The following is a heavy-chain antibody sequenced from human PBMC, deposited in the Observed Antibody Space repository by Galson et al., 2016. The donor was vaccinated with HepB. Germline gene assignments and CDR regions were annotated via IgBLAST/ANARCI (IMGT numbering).Heavy chain of an antibody. J-gene: IGHJ4*01. V-gene: IGHV4-34*01. CDR3: ARGPVYGVVDY. Sequence: SETLSLTCAVYGDSVNAYYWTWIRQPPGKGLEWVGEINHSGTPIYNPSVKRRAIMSLDTPNNHFSLKLNSLSGADTAVYYCARGPVYGVVDYWGHGTLVTVS. CDR2: INHSGTP. CDR1: GDSVNAYY. D-gene: IGHD3-3*01.